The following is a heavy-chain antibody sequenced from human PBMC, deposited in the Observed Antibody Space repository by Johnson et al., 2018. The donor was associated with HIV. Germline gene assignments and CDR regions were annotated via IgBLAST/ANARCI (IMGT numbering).Heavy chain of an antibody. Sequence: VLLVESGGGLVQPGGSLRLSCAASGFTVSSNYMRWVRQAPGKGLEWVSVIYSGGSTYYADSVKGRFSISRDNAKHSLYLQMNSLRAEDTAVYYCARDRGYWDAFDIWGQGTMVTVSS. D-gene: IGHD3-22*01. CDR3: ARDRGYWDAFDI. CDR1: GFTVSSNY. J-gene: IGHJ3*02. V-gene: IGHV3-66*01. CDR2: IYSGGST.